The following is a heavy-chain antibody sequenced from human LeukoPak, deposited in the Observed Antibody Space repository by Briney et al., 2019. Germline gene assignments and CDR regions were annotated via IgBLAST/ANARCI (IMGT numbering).Heavy chain of an antibody. CDR1: GYTFTSYY. V-gene: IGHV1-46*01. D-gene: IGHD2-15*01. CDR3: ARSVVVVAQFDP. CDR2: INPSGGST. Sequence: PVASVKVSCKASGYTFTSYYMHWVRQAPGQGLEWMGIINPSGGSTSYAQKFQGRVTMTRDTPTSTVYMELSSLRSEDTAVYYCARSVVVVAQFDPWGQGTLVTVSS. J-gene: IGHJ5*02.